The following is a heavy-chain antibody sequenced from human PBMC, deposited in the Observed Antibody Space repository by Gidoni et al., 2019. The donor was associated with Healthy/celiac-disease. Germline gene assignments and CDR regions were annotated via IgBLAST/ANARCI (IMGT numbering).Heavy chain of an antibody. Sequence: EVQLVESGGGLVQPGGSLRLSCAASGFTFSSYSMNWVRQAPGKGLEWVSYISSSSSTIYYADAVKGRFTISRDNAKNSLYLQMNSLRDEDTAVYYCARVGCSSTSCTNDYWGQGTLVTVSS. CDR2: ISSSSSTI. CDR1: GFTFSSYS. CDR3: ARVGCSSTSCTNDY. J-gene: IGHJ4*02. V-gene: IGHV3-48*02. D-gene: IGHD2-2*01.